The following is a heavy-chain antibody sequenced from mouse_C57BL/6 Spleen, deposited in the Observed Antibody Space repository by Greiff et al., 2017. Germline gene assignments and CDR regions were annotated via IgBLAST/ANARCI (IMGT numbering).Heavy chain of an antibody. CDR1: GFTFTDYY. Sequence: EVQRVESGGGLVQPGGSLSLSCAASGFTFTDYYMSWVRQPPGKALEWLGFLRNKANGYTTEYSASVKGRFTISRDNSQSILYLQMNALSAEDSASYYCARSPFNWDEKAYFDYWGQGTTLTVSS. D-gene: IGHD4-1*01. J-gene: IGHJ2*01. CDR2: LRNKANGYTT. V-gene: IGHV7-3*01. CDR3: ARSPFNWDEKAYFDY.